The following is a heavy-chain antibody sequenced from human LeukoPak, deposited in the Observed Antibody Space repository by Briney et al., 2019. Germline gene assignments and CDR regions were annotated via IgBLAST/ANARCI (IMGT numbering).Heavy chain of an antibody. CDR1: GGSISSNSYY. Sequence: SETLSLTCSVSGGSISSNSYYWGWIRQPPGKGLEWIGSLYHTVNTYFNPSLMTRVTISVDTSKNQFSLKLSSVTAADTAVYYCAGAAAGLDYWGQGTLVTVCS. V-gene: IGHV4-39*01. CDR3: AGAAAGLDY. D-gene: IGHD6-13*01. J-gene: IGHJ4*02. CDR2: LYHTVNT.